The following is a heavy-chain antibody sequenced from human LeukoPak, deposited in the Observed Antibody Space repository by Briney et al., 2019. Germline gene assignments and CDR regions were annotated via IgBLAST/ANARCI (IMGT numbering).Heavy chain of an antibody. J-gene: IGHJ6*02. CDR3: ARNNGMDA. CDR2: VNRDGSET. CDR1: GLTLSNHW. V-gene: IGHV3-7*03. Sequence: QPGGSLRLSCAASGLTLSNHWMTWVRQVPGRGPEWVANVNRDGSETYYLDSVKGRFTISKDNAKNSLYLQMNSLRAEDTALYHCARNNGMDAWGQGTTVIVSS.